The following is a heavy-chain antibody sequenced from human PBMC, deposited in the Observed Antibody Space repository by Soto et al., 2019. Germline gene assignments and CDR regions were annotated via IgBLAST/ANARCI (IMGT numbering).Heavy chain of an antibody. CDR3: AKTMIDYGDQYYFDY. J-gene: IGHJ4*02. Sequence: SETLSLTCTVSGGSISSYYWSWIRQPPGKGLEWIGYIYYSGSTNYNPSLKSRVTVSVDTSKNQFSLKLSSVTAADTAVYYCAKTMIDYGDQYYFDYWGQGTLVTVSS. CDR1: GGSISSYY. V-gene: IGHV4-59*08. D-gene: IGHD4-17*01. CDR2: IYYSGST.